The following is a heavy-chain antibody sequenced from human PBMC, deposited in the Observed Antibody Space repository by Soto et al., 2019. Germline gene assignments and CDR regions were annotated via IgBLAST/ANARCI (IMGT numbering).Heavy chain of an antibody. V-gene: IGHV4-34*01. D-gene: IGHD3-22*01. J-gene: IGHJ6*02. CDR3: ARGPRGYYRYYYYGMDV. Sequence: QVQLQQWGAGLLKPSETLSLTCAVYGGSFSGYYWSWIRQPPGKGLEWIGEINHSGSTNYNPSLKSRVTISVDTSKNQFSLKLSSVTAADTAVYYCARGPRGYYRYYYYGMDVWGQGTTVTVSS. CDR2: INHSGST. CDR1: GGSFSGYY.